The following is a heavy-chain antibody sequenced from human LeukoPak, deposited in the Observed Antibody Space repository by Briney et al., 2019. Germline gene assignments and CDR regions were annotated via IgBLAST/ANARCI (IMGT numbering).Heavy chain of an antibody. V-gene: IGHV3-9*03. CDR1: GFTFYDYA. Sequence: SLCFSCAAYGFTFYDYALHRHRQAPGKELMGGFGISWNSGRIGYADSVKCRFTISRDNAKNSLYLQMNRLRAEDIALYYCAKGIGMTAAEDAFDIWGQGTMVTVSS. D-gene: IGHD6-13*01. CDR2: ISWNSGRI. J-gene: IGHJ3*02. CDR3: AKGIGMTAAEDAFDI.